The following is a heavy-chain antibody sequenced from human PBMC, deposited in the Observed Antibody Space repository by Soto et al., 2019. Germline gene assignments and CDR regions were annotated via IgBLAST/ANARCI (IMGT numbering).Heavy chain of an antibody. CDR1: GGTFSSYA. CDR3: ARVVAGTAAAGSFDY. Sequence: QVQLVQSGAEVKKPWSSVKVSCKASGGTFSSYAISWVRQAPGQGLEWMGGIIPIFGTANYAQKFQGRVTITADESTSTADMELSSLRSEDTAVYYCARVVAGTAAAGSFDYWGQGTLVTVSS. J-gene: IGHJ4*02. V-gene: IGHV1-69*01. D-gene: IGHD6-13*01. CDR2: IIPIFGTA.